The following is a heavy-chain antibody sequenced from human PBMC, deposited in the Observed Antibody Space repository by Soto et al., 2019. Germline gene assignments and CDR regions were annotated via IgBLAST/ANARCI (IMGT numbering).Heavy chain of an antibody. V-gene: IGHV1-2*02. CDR2: INPNSGGT. CDR1: GYTFTGYH. J-gene: IGHJ6*02. CDR3: ARRGLRNYDFWSGHNYGMDV. Sequence: GASVKVSCKASGYTFTGYHMHWVRQAPGQGLEWMGWINPNSGGTNYAQKFQGRVTMTRDTSISTAYMELSRLRSDDTAVYYCARRGLRNYDFWSGHNYGMDVWGQGTTVTVSS. D-gene: IGHD3-3*01.